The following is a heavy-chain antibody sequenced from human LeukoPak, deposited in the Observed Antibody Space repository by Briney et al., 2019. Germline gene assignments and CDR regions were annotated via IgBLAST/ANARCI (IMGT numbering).Heavy chain of an antibody. CDR2: IYYSGST. J-gene: IGHJ4*02. CDR3: ASHYLVAARPYFDY. V-gene: IGHV4-59*01. D-gene: IGHD2-15*01. CDR1: GGSISSYY. Sequence: SETLSLTCTVSGGSISSYYWSWIRQPPGKGLEWLGYIYYSGSTNYNPSLKSRVTISVDTSKNQFSLKLSSVTAADTAMYYCASHYLVAARPYFDYWGQGTLVTVSS.